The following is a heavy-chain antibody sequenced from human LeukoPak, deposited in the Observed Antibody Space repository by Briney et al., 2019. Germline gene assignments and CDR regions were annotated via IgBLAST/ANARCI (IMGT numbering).Heavy chain of an antibody. CDR3: ARGWQQLVREYDWFDP. CDR2: ISSSSTSI. CDR1: GFTFSSYS. D-gene: IGHD6-13*01. V-gene: IGHV3-48*01. Sequence: PGGSLRLSCVVSGFTFSSYSMNWVRQAPGKGLEWVSYISSSSTSIYFADSVQGRFTISRDNAKNSLYLQMNSLRAEDTAVYYCARGWQQLVREYDWFDPWGQGTLVTVSS. J-gene: IGHJ5*02.